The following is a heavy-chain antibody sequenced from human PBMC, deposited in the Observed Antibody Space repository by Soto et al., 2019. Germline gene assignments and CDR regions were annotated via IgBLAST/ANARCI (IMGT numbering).Heavy chain of an antibody. CDR2: ISYDGSDK. CDR3: AKDLGSGWYCDY. Sequence: SCKASGYTFTSYYMHWVRQAPGKGLEWVAVISYDGSDKYYADSVKGRFTISRDNSKNTLYLQMNSLRAEDTAMYYCAKDLGSGWYCDYWGQGTLVTVSS. D-gene: IGHD6-19*01. CDR1: GYTFTSYY. J-gene: IGHJ4*02. V-gene: IGHV3-30*18.